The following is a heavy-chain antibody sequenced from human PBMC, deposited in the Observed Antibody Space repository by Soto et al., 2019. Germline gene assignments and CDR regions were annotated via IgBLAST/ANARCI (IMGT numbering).Heavy chain of an antibody. Sequence: GGSLRLSCAASGFTFSSYGMHWVRQAPGKGLEWVAVIWYDGSNKYYADSVKGRFTISRDNSKNTLYLQMNSLRAEDTAVYYCARDQGEYYSNYPYGMDVWGQGTTVTVSS. V-gene: IGHV3-33*01. CDR3: ARDQGEYYSNYPYGMDV. J-gene: IGHJ6*02. D-gene: IGHD4-4*01. CDR1: GFTFSSYG. CDR2: IWYDGSNK.